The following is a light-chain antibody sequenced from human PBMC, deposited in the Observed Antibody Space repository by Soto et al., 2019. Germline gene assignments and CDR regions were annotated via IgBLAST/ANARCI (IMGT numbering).Light chain of an antibody. CDR1: STDFVGYNR. Sequence: QSVLTQPPSVSGSPGQSVTISCTGTSTDFVGYNRVSWYQQPPGTAPKLMIYEVSERPSGVPDRFSGSKSGNTASLTISGLQAADEADYYCSLYTSENAYVFGTGTKVTVL. CDR3: SLYTSENAYV. J-gene: IGLJ1*01. CDR2: EVS. V-gene: IGLV2-18*01.